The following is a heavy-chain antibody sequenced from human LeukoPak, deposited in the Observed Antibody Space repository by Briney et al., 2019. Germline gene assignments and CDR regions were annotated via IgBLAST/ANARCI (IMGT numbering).Heavy chain of an antibody. V-gene: IGHV1-69*01. J-gene: IGHJ4*03. CDR3: ARASLRSSGSHNFDY. CDR1: GGTFSSYG. D-gene: IGHD3-22*01. Sequence: ASVKVSCKASGGTFSSYGISWVRQAPGQGLEWMGGIIPIFGTANYAQKFQGRVTITADESTSTVSTSTVYMELSSLRSEDTAVYYCARASLRSSGSHNFDYWGQGTMVTVSS. CDR2: IIPIFGTA.